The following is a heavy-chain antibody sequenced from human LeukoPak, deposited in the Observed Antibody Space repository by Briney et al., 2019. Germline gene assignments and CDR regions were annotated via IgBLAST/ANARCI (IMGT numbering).Heavy chain of an antibody. CDR1: GFTFSSYS. Sequence: GGSLRLSCAASGFTFSSYSMNWVRQAPGKGLEWVADIKQDGSTIYVGSVKGRFTISRDNARNSLYLQLNSLRAEDTAVYFCARGGWFRTGYMDVWGQGTTVTVTS. CDR2: IKQDGSTI. CDR3: ARGGWFRTGYMDV. V-gene: IGHV3-7*01. D-gene: IGHD2-15*01. J-gene: IGHJ6*02.